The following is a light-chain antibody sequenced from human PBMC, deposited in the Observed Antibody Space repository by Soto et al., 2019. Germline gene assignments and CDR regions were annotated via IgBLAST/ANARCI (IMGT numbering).Light chain of an antibody. Sequence: QSALTQPASVSGSPGQSLTISCTGTTSDIGNYNFVSWYQHHPGKAPKLLIFEVTNRPSGVSSRFSGSKSGDTASLTISGLQPEDEAEYYCSSFTTRSPLYVFGSGTKLTVL. CDR1: TSDIGNYNF. CDR2: EVT. CDR3: SSFTTRSPLYV. V-gene: IGLV2-14*01. J-gene: IGLJ1*01.